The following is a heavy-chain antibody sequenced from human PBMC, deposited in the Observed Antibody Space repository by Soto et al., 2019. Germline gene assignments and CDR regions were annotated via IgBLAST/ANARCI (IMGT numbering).Heavy chain of an antibody. D-gene: IGHD3-16*02. Sequence: EVQLLESGGGLVQPGGSLRLSCAASGFTFSSYAMSWVRQAPGKGLEGVSAISGSGGSTYYADSVKGRFTISRDNSKNTLYLQMNSLRAEDTAVYYCAKREGGATVIPHFFDYWGQGTLVTVSS. CDR3: AKREGGATVIPHFFDY. J-gene: IGHJ4*02. V-gene: IGHV3-23*01. CDR2: ISGSGGST. CDR1: GFTFSSYA.